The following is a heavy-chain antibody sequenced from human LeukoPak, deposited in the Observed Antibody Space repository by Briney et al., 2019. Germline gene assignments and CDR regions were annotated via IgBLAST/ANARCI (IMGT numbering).Heavy chain of an antibody. D-gene: IGHD6-13*01. CDR1: GDSIRPYY. Sequence: SETLSLTCTVSGDSIRPYYWTWIRQPPGKGLEWIGYISHSGNTNYNPSLKSRVTISVDTSKNQFSLKLSSVTVADTAVYYCARTSSSWYSGYYYYYMDVWGKGTTVTVSS. CDR2: ISHSGNT. V-gene: IGHV4-59*01. CDR3: ARTSSSWYSGYYYYYMDV. J-gene: IGHJ6*03.